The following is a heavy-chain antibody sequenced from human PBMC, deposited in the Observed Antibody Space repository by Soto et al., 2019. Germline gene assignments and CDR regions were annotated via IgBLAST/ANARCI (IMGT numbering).Heavy chain of an antibody. CDR1: GGSFSGYY. J-gene: IGHJ1*01. CDR3: ARAPSRRDYRYSQH. V-gene: IGHV4-34*01. CDR2: INHSGST. Sequence: SETLSLTCAVYGGSFSGYYWSWIRQPPGKGLEWIGEINHSGSTNYNPSLKSRVTISVDTSKNQFSLKLSSVTAADTAVYYCARAPSRRDYRYSQHWGQGTLVTV. D-gene: IGHD4-17*01.